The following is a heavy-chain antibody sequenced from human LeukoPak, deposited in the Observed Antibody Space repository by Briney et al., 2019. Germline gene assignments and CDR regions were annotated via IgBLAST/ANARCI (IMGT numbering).Heavy chain of an antibody. CDR3: ARRRLGPYYYGSGRYFDY. CDR1: GGSFSGYY. J-gene: IGHJ4*02. Sequence: SETLSLTCAVYGGSFSGYYWSWIRQPPGKGLEWIGEINHSASTNYNPSLKSRVTISVDTSKNQFSLKLSSVTAADTAVYYCARRRLGPYYYGSGRYFDYWGQGTLVTVSS. CDR2: INHSAST. D-gene: IGHD3-10*01. V-gene: IGHV4-34*01.